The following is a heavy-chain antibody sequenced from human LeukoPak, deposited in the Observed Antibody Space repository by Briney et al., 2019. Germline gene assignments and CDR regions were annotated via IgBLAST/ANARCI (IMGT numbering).Heavy chain of an antibody. CDR3: AREGSSSSFDY. J-gene: IGHJ4*02. V-gene: IGHV3-48*01. CDR1: GFTLSSYA. D-gene: IGHD6-13*01. Sequence: GGSLRLSCAASGFTLSSYAMNWVRQAPGKGLEWVSYISSGSSTIYYADSVKGRFTISRDNSKNTLYLQMNSLRTEDTAVYFCAREGSSSSFDYWGQGTLVTVSS. CDR2: ISSGSSTI.